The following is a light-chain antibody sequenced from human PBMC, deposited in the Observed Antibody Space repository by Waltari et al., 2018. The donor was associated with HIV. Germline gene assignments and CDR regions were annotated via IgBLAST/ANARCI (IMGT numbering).Light chain of an antibody. V-gene: IGLV3-21*04. J-gene: IGLJ2*01. CDR1: HIGSNS. CDR3: QVWDSSSDHPGV. Sequence: SYVLTQPPSVSVAPGKTARITCGGNHIGSNSVHWYHQKPGQAPVLVIYDDSDRPSGIPELFSGSNSGNTATLTISRVEAGDEADYYCQVWDSSSDHPGVFGGGTKLTVL. CDR2: DDS.